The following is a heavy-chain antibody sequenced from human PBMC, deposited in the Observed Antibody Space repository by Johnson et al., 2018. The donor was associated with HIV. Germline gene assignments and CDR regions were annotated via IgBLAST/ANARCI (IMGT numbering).Heavy chain of an antibody. CDR3: ARGGSDVFDI. J-gene: IGHJ3*02. V-gene: IGHV3-11*04. Sequence: QVQLVESGGGLVKPGGSLRLSCAASGVTFSDYYMSWVRQAPGKGLEWVSYITGSGTVVYYADSVKGRFTISRDNAKNSLYLQMNSLRADDTAVYYCARGGSDVFDIWGRGTMVTVSS. CDR2: ITGSGTVV. CDR1: GVTFSDYY. D-gene: IGHD3-16*01.